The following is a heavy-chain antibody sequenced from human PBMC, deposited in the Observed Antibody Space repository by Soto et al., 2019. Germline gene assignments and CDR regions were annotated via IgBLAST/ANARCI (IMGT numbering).Heavy chain of an antibody. CDR2: IKQDGSEK. CDR3: ARDLGRYCSGGSCYRGRWFGP. V-gene: IGHV3-7*01. J-gene: IGHJ5*02. Sequence: PGGSLRLSCAASGFTFSSYWMSWVRQAPGKGLEWVANIKQDGSEKYYVDFVKGRFTISRDNAKNSLYLQMNSLRAEDTAVYYCARDLGRYCSGGSCYRGRWFGPWGQGTLVTVSS. CDR1: GFTFSSYW. D-gene: IGHD2-15*01.